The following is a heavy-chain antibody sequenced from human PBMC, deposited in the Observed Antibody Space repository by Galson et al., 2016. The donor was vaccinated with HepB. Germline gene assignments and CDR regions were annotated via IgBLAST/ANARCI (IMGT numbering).Heavy chain of an antibody. J-gene: IGHJ4*02. Sequence: QSGAEVKKPGESLKISCKASGYSFTTYWIGWVRQVPGKGLEWVGIIYPGDSDTRYSPSFQGQVTISADRSISTAYLQWSSLKASDTAMYIFARRKNYAPDYWGQGTLVTVSS. D-gene: IGHD1-7*01. CDR2: IYPGDSDT. V-gene: IGHV5-51*01. CDR1: GYSFTTYW. CDR3: ARRKNYAPDY.